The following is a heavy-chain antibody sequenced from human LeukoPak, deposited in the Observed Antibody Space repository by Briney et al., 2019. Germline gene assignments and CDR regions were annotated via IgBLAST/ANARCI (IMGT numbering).Heavy chain of an antibody. CDR2: VSGSVGST. Sequence: PGGSLRLSCAASGFTFNSYAMTWGRHAPGEGLEWGSAVSGSVGSTYYPDSVEGRFTISRDNSKNTRYLQINSLRVEDTAVYFCAKLGYYDFWSNYLVFDNWGQGTLVTVSS. CDR1: GFTFNSYA. J-gene: IGHJ4*02. V-gene: IGHV3-23*01. CDR3: AKLGYYDFWSNYLVFDN. D-gene: IGHD3-3*01.